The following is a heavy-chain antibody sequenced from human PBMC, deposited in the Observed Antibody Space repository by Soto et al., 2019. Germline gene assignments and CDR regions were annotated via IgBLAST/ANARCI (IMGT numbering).Heavy chain of an antibody. J-gene: IGHJ4*02. CDR1: GGSIGTGGYC. D-gene: IGHD4-17*01. CDR2: SDYSGNT. V-gene: IGHV4-31*03. CDR3: ARLDYGGNPNYLDY. Sequence: TLSLTCTVSGGSIGTGGYCWSWIRQHPGKGLECIGYSDYSGNTYYNPSLKSRITISVDTSKNQFSLNLSSVTAADTAVYYCARLDYGGNPNYLDYWGQGTLITVSS.